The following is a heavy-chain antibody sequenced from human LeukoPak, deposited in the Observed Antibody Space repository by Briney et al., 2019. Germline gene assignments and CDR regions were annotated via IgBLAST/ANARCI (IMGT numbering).Heavy chain of an antibody. Sequence: GGSLRLSCAAPGFTFSTYLMYCVPQAPGKGLEWVANIKQDGSHKYYVDSVKGRFTISRDNAKNTLYLQMNSLRVEDTAVYYCVREEGYWGQGTLVTVSS. CDR2: IKQDGSHK. V-gene: IGHV3-7*01. J-gene: IGHJ4*02. CDR1: GFTFSTYL. CDR3: VREEGY.